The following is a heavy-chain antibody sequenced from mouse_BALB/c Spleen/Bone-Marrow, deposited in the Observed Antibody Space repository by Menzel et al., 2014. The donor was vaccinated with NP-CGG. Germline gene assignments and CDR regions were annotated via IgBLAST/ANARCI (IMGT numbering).Heavy chain of an antibody. V-gene: IGHV5-9-4*01. CDR3: ACGGNWYFDG. Sequence: EVKLMESGGGLVKPGGSLKLSCAASGFTFSSYAMSWVRQSPEKRLEWVAEISSGGSYTYYPDTVTGRFTISRDNAKNARYILKHSLSADDTAVYYCACGGNWYFDGGGAGTTVTVSS. D-gene: IGHD1-1*02. CDR1: GFTFSSYA. J-gene: IGHJ1*01. CDR2: ISSGGSYT.